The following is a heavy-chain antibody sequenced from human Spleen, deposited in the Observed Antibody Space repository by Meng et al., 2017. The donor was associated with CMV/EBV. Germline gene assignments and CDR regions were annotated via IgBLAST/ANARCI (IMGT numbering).Heavy chain of an antibody. D-gene: IGHD2-2*01. CDR2: ISTSSTYI. Sequence: GESLKISCAASGFTFSTYNMNWVRQAPGKGLEWVSSISTSSTYIYYADSVQGRFTMSRDNAKNSLYLQMNSLRAEDTAVYYCAKDQGWGYCGSTSCPMSGGFDYWGQGTLVTVSS. J-gene: IGHJ4*02. V-gene: IGHV3-21*01. CDR3: AKDQGWGYCGSTSCPMSGGFDY. CDR1: GFTFSTYN.